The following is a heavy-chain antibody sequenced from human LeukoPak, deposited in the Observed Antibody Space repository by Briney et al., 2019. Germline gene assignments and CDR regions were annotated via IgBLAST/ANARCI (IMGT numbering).Heavy chain of an antibody. V-gene: IGHV3-23*01. CDR3: AKDAYYYDSSGYSDY. J-gene: IGHJ4*02. CDR2: ISGSGGST. CDR1: GFTFSSYA. Sequence: SGGFLRLSCAASGFTFSSYAMSWVRQAPGKGLEWVSAISGSGGSTYYADSVKGRFTISRDNSKNTLYLQMNSLRAEDTAVYYCAKDAYYYDSSGYSDYWGQGTLVTVSS. D-gene: IGHD3-22*01.